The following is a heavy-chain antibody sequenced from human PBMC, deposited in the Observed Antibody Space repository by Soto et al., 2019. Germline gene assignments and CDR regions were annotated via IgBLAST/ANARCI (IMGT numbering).Heavy chain of an antibody. CDR1: VFTFSSYA. CDR3: AKGMPGGAPIY. V-gene: IGHV3-23*01. J-gene: IGHJ4*02. D-gene: IGHD1-26*01. Sequence: WWSLRLSCAASVFTFSSYAMSWFRQAPGKGLEWVSAISGSGGSTYYADSVKGRFTISRDNSKNTLYLQMSSLRAEDTAVYYCAKGMPGGAPIYWGQGTLVTVSS. CDR2: ISGSGGST.